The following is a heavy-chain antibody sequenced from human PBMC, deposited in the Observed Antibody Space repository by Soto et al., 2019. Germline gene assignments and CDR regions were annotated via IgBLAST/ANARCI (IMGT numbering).Heavy chain of an antibody. CDR1: GDSVSSNSAA. V-gene: IGHV6-1*01. CDR2: TYYRSKWYN. CDR3: ARVQEVGYSGSRVFDY. D-gene: IGHD5-12*01. J-gene: IGHJ4*02. Sequence: SQTLSLTCAISGDSVSSNSAAWNWIRQSPSRGLEWLGRTYYRSKWYNDYAVSVKSRIAINPDTSKNQFSLQLNSVTPEDTAVYYCARVQEVGYSGSRVFDYWGQGTLVTVSS.